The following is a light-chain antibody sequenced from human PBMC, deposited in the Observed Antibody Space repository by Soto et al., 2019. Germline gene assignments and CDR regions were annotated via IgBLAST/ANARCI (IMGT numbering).Light chain of an antibody. CDR2: DAS. CDR1: QSISSR. CDR3: QHYSSYSPLT. Sequence: DIQMTQSPSTLSAFVGERVSITCRGSQSISSRLAWYQQKPGNAPKLLIYDASSLESGVASRFSGSGSGTEFTLTISSLQPDDFATYYCQHYSSYSPLTFGGGTKVDNK. J-gene: IGKJ4*01. V-gene: IGKV1-5*01.